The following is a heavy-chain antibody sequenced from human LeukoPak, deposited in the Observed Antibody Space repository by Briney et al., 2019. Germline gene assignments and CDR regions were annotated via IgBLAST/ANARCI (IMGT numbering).Heavy chain of an antibody. CDR3: ARGRRWLQLGPFDY. J-gene: IGHJ4*02. D-gene: IGHD5-24*01. V-gene: IGHV3-23*01. CDR1: GFTFSSYG. Sequence: GGSLRLSCAASGFTFSSYGMSWVRQAPGKGLEWVSAISGSGGSTYYADSVKGRFTISRDNSKNTLYLQMNSLRAEDTAVYYCARGRRWLQLGPFDYWGQGTLVTVSS. CDR2: ISGSGGST.